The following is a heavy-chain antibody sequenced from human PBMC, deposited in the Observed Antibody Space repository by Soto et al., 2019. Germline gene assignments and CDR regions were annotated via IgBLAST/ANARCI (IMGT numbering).Heavy chain of an antibody. CDR3: ARDPMGRYYGSGSYYFDC. J-gene: IGHJ4*02. D-gene: IGHD3-10*01. CDR1: GFTFSSYA. V-gene: IGHV3-30-3*01. Sequence: QVQLVESGGGVVQPGRSLRLSCAASGFTFSSYAMHWVRQAPGKGLEWVAVISYNGCNKYYADSVKGRFTISRDNSKNRLYLQMISLRAEDTAVYYCARDPMGRYYGSGSYYFDCWGQGTLVTVSS. CDR2: ISYNGCNK.